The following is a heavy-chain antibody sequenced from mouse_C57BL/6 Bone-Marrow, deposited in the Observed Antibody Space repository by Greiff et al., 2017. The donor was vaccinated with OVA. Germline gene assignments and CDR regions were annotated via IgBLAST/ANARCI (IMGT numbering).Heavy chain of an antibody. Sequence: QVQLQQPGAELVKPGASVKLSCKTSGYTFTSYWMHWVKQRPGQGLEWIGMIHPNSGSTNYNEKFTSKATLTVDKSSSTAYMQLSSLTSEDSAVYYCARGGFYYSNYVGWYFDVWGTGTTVTVSS. CDR3: ARGGFYYSNYVGWYFDV. CDR2: IHPNSGST. J-gene: IGHJ1*03. V-gene: IGHV1-64*01. D-gene: IGHD2-5*01. CDR1: GYTFTSYW.